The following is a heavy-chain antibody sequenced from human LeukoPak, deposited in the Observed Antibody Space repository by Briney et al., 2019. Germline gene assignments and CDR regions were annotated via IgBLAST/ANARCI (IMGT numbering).Heavy chain of an antibody. Sequence: SETLSLTCTVSGGSISSYYWSWVRQPAGKGLEWIGRIYTSGSTNYNPSLTSRVTMSVDTSKNQFSLKLSSVTAADTAVYYCAREGSYFIDASDIWGQGTMVTVSS. CDR2: IYTSGST. D-gene: IGHD1-26*01. J-gene: IGHJ3*02. CDR3: AREGSYFIDASDI. CDR1: GGSISSYY. V-gene: IGHV4-4*07.